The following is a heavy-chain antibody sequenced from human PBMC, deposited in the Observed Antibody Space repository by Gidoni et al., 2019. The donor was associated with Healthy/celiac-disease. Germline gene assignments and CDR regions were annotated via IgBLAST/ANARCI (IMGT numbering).Heavy chain of an antibody. CDR1: GFTFSSYS. J-gene: IGHJ6*02. CDR2: ISSSSSYI. Sequence: EVQLVESGGGLVKPGGSLRLSCAASGFTFSSYSMNWVRQAPGKGLEWVSSISSSSSYIYYADSVKGRFTISRDNAKNSLYLQMNSLRAEDTAVYYCARDNCSSTSCYSGYYGMDVWGQGTTVTVSS. D-gene: IGHD2-2*01. V-gene: IGHV3-21*01. CDR3: ARDNCSSTSCYSGYYGMDV.